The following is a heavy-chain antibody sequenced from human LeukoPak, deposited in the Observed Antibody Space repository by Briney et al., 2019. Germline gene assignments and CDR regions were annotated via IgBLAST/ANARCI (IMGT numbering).Heavy chain of an antibody. CDR3: ARSRDGYNSYWFDP. J-gene: IGHJ5*02. CDR2: VYYSGSS. CDR1: GGSISSSNW. V-gene: IGHV4-61*01. Sequence: SETLSLTCAVSGGSISSSNWWSWIRQPPGKGLEWIGYVYYSGSSNYNSSLKSRVTISVDTSKNQFSLKLNSVTAADTAFYYCARSRDGYNSYWFDPWGQGTLVTVSS. D-gene: IGHD5-24*01.